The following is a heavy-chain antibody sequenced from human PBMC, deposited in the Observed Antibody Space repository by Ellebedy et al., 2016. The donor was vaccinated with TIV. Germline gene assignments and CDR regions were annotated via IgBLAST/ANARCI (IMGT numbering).Heavy chain of an antibody. CDR1: GYTFINYW. CDR2: IFPGDSDT. Sequence: GESLKISCKSSGYTFINYWIGWVRQMPGKGLEWMGIIFPGDSDTRYSPSFQGQVTISADKSISTAYLQWSSLKASDTAMYYCASAKYYGSGTYAHYLDYWGQGTLVTVSS. CDR3: ASAKYYGSGTYAHYLDY. J-gene: IGHJ4*02. V-gene: IGHV5-51*01. D-gene: IGHD3-10*01.